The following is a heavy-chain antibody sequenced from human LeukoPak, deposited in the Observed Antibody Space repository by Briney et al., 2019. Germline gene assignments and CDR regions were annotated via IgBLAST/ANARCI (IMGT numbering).Heavy chain of an antibody. CDR2: VDPEDGET. CDR3: ATANYDILTGYYY. Sequence: GASVKVSCKASGYTFTDYYMHWVQQAPGKGLEWMGRVDPEDGETIYAEKFQGRVTITADTSRDTAYMELSSLRSEDTAVYYCATANYDILTGYYYWGQGTLVTVSS. J-gene: IGHJ4*02. V-gene: IGHV1-69-2*01. D-gene: IGHD3-9*01. CDR1: GYTFTDYY.